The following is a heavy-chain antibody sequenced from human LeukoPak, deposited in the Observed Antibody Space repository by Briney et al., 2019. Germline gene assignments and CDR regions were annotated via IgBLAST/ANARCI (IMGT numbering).Heavy chain of an antibody. J-gene: IGHJ4*02. V-gene: IGHV4-31*03. CDR2: IYYSGST. D-gene: IGHD6-13*01. CDR3: ARVREATIAPFFDY. CDR1: GDSISSGDYY. Sequence: PPQTLSLTCTVSGDSISSGDYYWTWIRQHPGKGLEWIGCIYYSGSTYYNLSLKSRVIISADTSKNHFSLKLSSVTAADTAVYYCARVREATIAPFFDYWGQGILVTVSS.